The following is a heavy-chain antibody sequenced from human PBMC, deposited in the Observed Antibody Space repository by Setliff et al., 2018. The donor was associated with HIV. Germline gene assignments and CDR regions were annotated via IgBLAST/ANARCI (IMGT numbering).Heavy chain of an antibody. Sequence: GASVKVSCKSSGGTFSSYGISWVRQAPGQGLEWMGWISAYNGDTHFEQNLQGRVTMTTDTSTSTAYMELRSLRSDDTAMFYCARDPGYCSGGRCYGAYFQHWGQGTLVTVSS. CDR1: GGTFSSYG. J-gene: IGHJ1*01. D-gene: IGHD2-15*01. CDR3: ARDPGYCSGGRCYGAYFQH. V-gene: IGHV1-18*01. CDR2: ISAYNGDT.